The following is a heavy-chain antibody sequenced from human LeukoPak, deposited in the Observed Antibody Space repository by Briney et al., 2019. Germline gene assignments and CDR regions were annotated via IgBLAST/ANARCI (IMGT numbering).Heavy chain of an antibody. D-gene: IGHD3-10*01. CDR3: AKEGLLWFGEFHAFDI. J-gene: IGHJ3*02. Sequence: PGGSLRLSCATSGFTFSSYAMSWVRQAPGKGLEWVSAISGSGGSTYYADSVKGRFTISRDNSKNTLYLQMNSLRAEDTAVYYCAKEGLLWFGEFHAFDIWGQGTMVTVSS. CDR2: ISGSGGST. CDR1: GFTFSSYA. V-gene: IGHV3-23*01.